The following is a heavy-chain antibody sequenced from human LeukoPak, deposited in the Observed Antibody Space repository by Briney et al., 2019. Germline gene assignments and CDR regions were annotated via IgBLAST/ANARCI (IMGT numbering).Heavy chain of an antibody. CDR3: ARAGPYYYYGMDV. V-gene: IGHV4-30-2*01. J-gene: IGHJ6*02. CDR1: GVSISSGGYS. CDR2: IYHSGST. D-gene: IGHD2-8*02. Sequence: SETLSLTCAVSGVSISSGGYSWSWIRQPPGKGLEWIGYIYHSGSTYYNPSLKSRVTISVDRSKNQFSLKLSSVTAADTAVYYCARAGPYYYYGMDVWGQGTTVTVSS.